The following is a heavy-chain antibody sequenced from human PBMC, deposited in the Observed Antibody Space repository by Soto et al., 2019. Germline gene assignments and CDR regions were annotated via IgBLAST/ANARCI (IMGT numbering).Heavy chain of an antibody. CDR3: ARQRGQQLVNLDY. CDR1: GGSISSYY. J-gene: IGHJ4*02. CDR2: IYYSGST. D-gene: IGHD6-13*01. V-gene: IGHV4-59*08. Sequence: QVQLQESGPGLVKPSETLSLTCTVSGGSISSYYWSWIRQPPGKGLEWIGYIYYSGSTNYNPSLKRRVTRSVDTSKNQFSLKPSSVPAADTAVYYCARQRGQQLVNLDYWGQGTLVTVSS.